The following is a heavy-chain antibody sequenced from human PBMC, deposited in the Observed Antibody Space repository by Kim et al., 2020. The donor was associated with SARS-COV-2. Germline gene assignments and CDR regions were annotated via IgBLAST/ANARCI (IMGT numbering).Heavy chain of an antibody. CDR2: ISAYNGNT. Sequence: ASVKVSCKASGYTFTSYGISWVRQAPGQGLEWMGWISAYNGNTNYAQKLKGRVTMTTDTSTSTAYMELRSLRSDDTAVYYCARDDRHGSSSGWYPDWFDPWGQGTLVTVSS. D-gene: IGHD6-19*01. CDR3: ARDDRHGSSSGWYPDWFDP. J-gene: IGHJ5*02. CDR1: GYTFTSYG. V-gene: IGHV1-18*01.